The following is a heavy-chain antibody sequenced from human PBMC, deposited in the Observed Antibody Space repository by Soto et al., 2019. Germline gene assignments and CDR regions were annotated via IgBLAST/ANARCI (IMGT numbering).Heavy chain of an antibody. D-gene: IGHD6-13*01. Sequence: LRLSCAASGFTFRSFTMNWVRQAPGKGLEWVSTISSNSAYIYYTDALRGRFTISRDNAKNSLHLQMNSLRAEDTAVYYCTRDASRDSSARGWFDPWGPGXLVTVYS. CDR1: GFTFRSFT. V-gene: IGHV3-21*01. CDR2: ISSNSAYI. CDR3: TRDASRDSSARGWFDP. J-gene: IGHJ5*02.